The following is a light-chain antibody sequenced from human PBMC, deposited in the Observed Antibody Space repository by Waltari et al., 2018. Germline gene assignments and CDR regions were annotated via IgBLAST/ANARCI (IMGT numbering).Light chain of an antibody. J-gene: IGKJ1*01. V-gene: IGKV3-15*01. Sequence: EIVMTQSPATLSMSPGKRATLSCRASQNITARLAWYQQKPGQAPRLLMFGASTRASGVPGRFSGSGSGTEFILTISSLQSEDSAIYYCQQYKNWRTFGQGTKVEIK. CDR2: GAS. CDR1: QNITAR. CDR3: QQYKNWRT.